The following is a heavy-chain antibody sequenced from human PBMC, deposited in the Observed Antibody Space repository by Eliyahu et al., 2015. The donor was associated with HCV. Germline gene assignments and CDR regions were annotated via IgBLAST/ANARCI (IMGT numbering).Heavy chain of an antibody. CDR3: ARAAGRFEHYYYMDV. D-gene: IGHD6-13*01. J-gene: IGHJ6*03. Sequence: SKWYNDYAVSVKSRITINPDTSKNQFSLQLNSVTPEDTAVYYCARAAGRFEHYYYMDVWGKGTTVTVSS. CDR2: SKWYN. V-gene: IGHV6-1*01.